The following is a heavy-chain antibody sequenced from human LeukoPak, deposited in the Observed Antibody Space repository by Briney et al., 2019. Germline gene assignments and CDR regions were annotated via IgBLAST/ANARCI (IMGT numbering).Heavy chain of an antibody. CDR2: SIYSGRT. D-gene: IGHD6-19*01. CDR3: ARNQAVAANRGAFDI. V-gene: IGHV4-28*01. Sequence: PPGTLSLTCAVSGYSISSNNWWAWVRQPPGRGLEWVGCSIYSGRTYYNAYNPSLTSRVTMSVDTSKNQSYLKLDSVTEIDTAMYYCARNQAVAANRGAFDIWGQGTMVTVSS. CDR1: GYSISSNNW. J-gene: IGHJ3*02.